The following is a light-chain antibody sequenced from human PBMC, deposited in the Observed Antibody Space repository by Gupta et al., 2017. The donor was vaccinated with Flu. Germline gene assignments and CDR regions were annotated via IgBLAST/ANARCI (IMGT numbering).Light chain of an antibody. CDR2: GAS. CDR3: QQYDNYPPT. V-gene: IGKV1-8*01. Sequence: GGRVTITCRTSQGIRSYLAWYQQRPGRAPKLLIKGASTLQSGAPSRFSGSGSGTDFTLTINGLHSDDFATYYCQQYDNYPPTFGGGTKVEIK. J-gene: IGKJ4*01. CDR1: QGIRSY.